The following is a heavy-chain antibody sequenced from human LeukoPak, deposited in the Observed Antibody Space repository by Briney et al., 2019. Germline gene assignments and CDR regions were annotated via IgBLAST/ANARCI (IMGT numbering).Heavy chain of an antibody. Sequence: SETLSLTCTVSGGSISSYYWSWIWQPPGKGLEWIGYIYYSGSTNYNPSLKSRVTISVDTSKNQFSLKLSSVTAADTAVYYCARAQDIVATYFDYWGQGTLVTVSS. CDR3: ARAQDIVATYFDY. V-gene: IGHV4-59*01. CDR2: IYYSGST. D-gene: IGHD5-12*01. CDR1: GGSISSYY. J-gene: IGHJ4*02.